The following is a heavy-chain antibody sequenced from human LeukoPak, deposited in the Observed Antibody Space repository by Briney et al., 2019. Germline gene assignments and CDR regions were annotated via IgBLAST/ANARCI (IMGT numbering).Heavy chain of an antibody. J-gene: IGHJ4*02. CDR3: ARVRVYCSSTSCYNYFDY. V-gene: IGHV4-59*01. D-gene: IGHD2-2*01. CDR2: IYYSGST. CDR1: GGSISSYY. Sequence: SETLSLTCTVSGGSISSYYWSWIRQPPGKGLEWIGYIYYSGSTNYNPSLKSRVTISVDTSKNQFSLKLSSVTTADTAVYYCARVRVYCSSTSCYNYFDYWGQGTLVTASS.